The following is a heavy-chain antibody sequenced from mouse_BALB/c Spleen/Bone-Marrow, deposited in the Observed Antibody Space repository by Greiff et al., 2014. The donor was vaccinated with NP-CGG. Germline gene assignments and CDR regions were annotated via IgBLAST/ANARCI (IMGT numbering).Heavy chain of an antibody. V-gene: IGHV1-7*01. CDR3: ARGYYGSSLVY. CDR2: INPSTGYT. CDR1: GYTFTSYW. J-gene: IGHJ3*01. D-gene: IGHD1-1*01. Sequence: QVQLKQSGAELAKPGASVKMSCKASGYTFTSYWMHWVKQRPGQGLEWIGYINPSTGYTEYNQKFKDKATLTADKSSSTAYMQLSSLTSEDPAVYYCARGYYGSSLVYWGQGTLVTVSA.